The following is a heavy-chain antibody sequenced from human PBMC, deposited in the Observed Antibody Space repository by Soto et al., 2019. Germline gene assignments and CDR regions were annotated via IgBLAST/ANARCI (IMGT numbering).Heavy chain of an antibody. CDR2: INPSGGST. CDR3: ARDDYDNYFDY. D-gene: IGHD4-17*01. CDR1: GYTFTSYY. J-gene: IGHJ4*02. Sequence: VQLVQSGAEVKKPGASVKLSCETSGYTFTSYYIHWVRQAPGQGLEWLGFINPSGGSTTSAQKFQGRVTVTRDTYTNTVYMELRSLTSEDTAVYYCARDDYDNYFDYWGQGSLVTVSS. V-gene: IGHV1-46*01.